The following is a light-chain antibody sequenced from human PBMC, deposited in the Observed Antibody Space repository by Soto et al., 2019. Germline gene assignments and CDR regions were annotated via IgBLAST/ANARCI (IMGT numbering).Light chain of an antibody. Sequence: GDRVPITCQASQDISMYLNWYRQKPGQAPEVLIYDASKLARGVPSRFSGSGSGTHFTFTVTSLQPEDFATYYCQQRDTLLTFGGGTTVEV. CDR2: DAS. V-gene: IGKV1-33*01. J-gene: IGKJ4*01. CDR1: QDISMY. CDR3: QQRDTLLT.